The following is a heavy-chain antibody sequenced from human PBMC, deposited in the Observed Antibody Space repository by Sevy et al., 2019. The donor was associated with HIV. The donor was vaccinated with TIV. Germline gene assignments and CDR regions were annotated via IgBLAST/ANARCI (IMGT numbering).Heavy chain of an antibody. CDR1: GYTITRYY. Sequence: ASVKVSCKASGYTITRYYMHWVRQAPGQGLEWMGIINPRDGGTTYAQKFQGRVLMTRDTSTSTVYMELSSLRFDDTAVYYCASYTTGSRGDYWGQGTLVTVSS. J-gene: IGHJ4*02. D-gene: IGHD3-16*01. CDR3: ASYTTGSRGDY. V-gene: IGHV1-46*01. CDR2: INPRDGGT.